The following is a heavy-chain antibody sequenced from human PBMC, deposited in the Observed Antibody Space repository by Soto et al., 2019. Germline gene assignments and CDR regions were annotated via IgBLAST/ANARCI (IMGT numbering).Heavy chain of an antibody. CDR1: GFTVSSNY. CDR2: RYRDRRT. CDR3: ATRYCSSTSCYPYLGY. D-gene: IGHD2-2*01. J-gene: IGHJ4*02. Sequence: PGGSLRLSCAASGFTVSSNYMSWVRQAPGKGQDLLTVRYRDRRTDYAGTSRGRLTISRKNSKNTLYLQMNSLRAEDTAVYYCATRYCSSTSCYPYLGYWGQGTLVTVSS. V-gene: IGHV3-66*01.